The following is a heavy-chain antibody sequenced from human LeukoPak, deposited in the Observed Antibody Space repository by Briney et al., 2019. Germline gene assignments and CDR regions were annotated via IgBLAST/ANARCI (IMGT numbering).Heavy chain of an antibody. CDR2: INPNSGGT. V-gene: IGHV1-2*02. J-gene: IGHJ5*02. CDR3: ARGYCSGGSCYSVENWFDP. CDR1: GYTFPGYY. D-gene: IGHD2-15*01. Sequence: GALVKVSCKASGYTFPGYYMHWVRQAPGQGLEWMGWINPNSGGTNYAQKFQGRVTMTRDTSIRTAYMELSRLRSDDTAVYYCARGYCSGGSCYSVENWFDPWGQGTLVTVSS.